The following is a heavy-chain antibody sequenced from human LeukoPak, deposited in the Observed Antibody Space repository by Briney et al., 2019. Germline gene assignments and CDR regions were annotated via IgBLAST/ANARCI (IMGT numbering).Heavy chain of an antibody. V-gene: IGHV3-23*01. CDR1: GITLSNYG. CDR2: ISGSGGGT. D-gene: IGHD2/OR15-2a*01. Sequence: GGALRLSCVVSGITLSNYGMSWVRQAPGKGLEWVAGISGSGGGTNYADSVKGRFTISRDNRKNTLYLQMNSLRAEDTAVYFCAKRGVVIRVILVGFHQGAYYFNPWGQGALVSVPS. CDR3: AKRGVVIRVILVGFHQGAYYFNP. J-gene: IGHJ5*02.